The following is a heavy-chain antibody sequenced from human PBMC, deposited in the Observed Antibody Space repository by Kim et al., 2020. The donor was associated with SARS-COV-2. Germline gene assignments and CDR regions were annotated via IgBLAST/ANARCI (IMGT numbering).Heavy chain of an antibody. CDR1: GFTFSSYA. J-gene: IGHJ4*02. Sequence: GGSLRLSCAASGFTFSSYAMHWVRQAPGKGLEWVAVISYDGSNKYYADSVKGRFTISRDNSKNTLYLQMNSLRAEDTAVYYCAREDMGATLSFDYWGQGTLVTVSS. V-gene: IGHV3-30*04. CDR3: AREDMGATLSFDY. CDR2: ISYDGSNK. D-gene: IGHD1-26*01.